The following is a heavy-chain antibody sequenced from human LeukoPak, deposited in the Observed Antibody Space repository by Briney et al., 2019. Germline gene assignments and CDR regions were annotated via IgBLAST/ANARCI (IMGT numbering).Heavy chain of an antibody. D-gene: IGHD2-21*02. CDR3: ASPPYCGGDCFSGRFDY. Sequence: ASVKVSCKASGYTFTSYYMHWVRQAPGQGLEWMGIINPSGGSTSYAQKFQGRVTMTRDTSTSTVYMELSSLRSEDTAVYYCASPPYCGGDCFSGRFDYWGQGTLVTVSS. J-gene: IGHJ4*02. CDR2: INPSGGST. CDR1: GYTFTSYY. V-gene: IGHV1-46*01.